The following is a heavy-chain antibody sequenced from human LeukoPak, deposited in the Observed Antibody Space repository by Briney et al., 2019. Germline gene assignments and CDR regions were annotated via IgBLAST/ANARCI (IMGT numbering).Heavy chain of an antibody. D-gene: IGHD6-19*01. CDR3: ARGGLSSSGPPPYDY. J-gene: IGHJ4*02. Sequence: KSSETLSLTCTVSGGSISSYYWSWIRQPPGKGLEWIGYIYYSGSTNYNPSLKSRVTISVDTSKNQFSLKLSSVTAADTAVYYCARGGLSSSGPPPYDYWGQGTLVTVSS. CDR2: IYYSGST. V-gene: IGHV4-59*12. CDR1: GGSISSYY.